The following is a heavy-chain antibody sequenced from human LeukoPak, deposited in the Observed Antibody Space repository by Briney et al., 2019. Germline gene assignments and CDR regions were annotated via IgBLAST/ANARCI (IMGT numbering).Heavy chain of an antibody. CDR1: RFTFSSDS. CDR2: ISSSSSYI. J-gene: IGHJ3*02. V-gene: IGHV3-21*01. CDR3: ARDHDGDYSDAFDI. Sequence: GGSLRLSCAASRFTFSSDSMNWVRQAPGKGLEWVSSISSSSSYIYYADSVKGRFTISRDNAKNSLYLQMNSLRAEDTAVYYCARDHDGDYSDAFDIWGQGTMVTVSS. D-gene: IGHD4-17*01.